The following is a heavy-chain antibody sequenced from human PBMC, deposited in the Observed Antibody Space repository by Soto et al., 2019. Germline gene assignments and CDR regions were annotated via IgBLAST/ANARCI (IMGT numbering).Heavy chain of an antibody. CDR1: GYTFTSDD. V-gene: IGHV1-8*01. Sequence: ALVKVSCKASGYTFTSDDLNRVRQATGQGPEWMGWMNPNSGKTGYAQKFQGRVTMTRDTSVSTAYMELSSLISEDTAVYYCARGGYTWNSAYSYGMDVWG. J-gene: IGHJ6*02. D-gene: IGHD1-20*01. CDR2: MNPNSGKT. CDR3: ARGGYTWNSAYSYGMDV.